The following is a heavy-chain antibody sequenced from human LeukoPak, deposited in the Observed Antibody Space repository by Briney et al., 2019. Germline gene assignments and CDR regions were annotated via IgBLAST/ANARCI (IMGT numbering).Heavy chain of an antibody. J-gene: IGHJ5*02. CDR2: IYPGDSDT. CDR1: GYSFTSYW. Sequence: ESLKISCKGSGYSFTSYWIGWVRQMPGKGLEWMGIIYPGDSDTRYSPSFQGQVTISADKSISTAYLQWSSLKASDTAMYYCARSKVVPAASDWFDPWGQGTLVTVSS. D-gene: IGHD2-2*01. V-gene: IGHV5-51*01. CDR3: ARSKVVPAASDWFDP.